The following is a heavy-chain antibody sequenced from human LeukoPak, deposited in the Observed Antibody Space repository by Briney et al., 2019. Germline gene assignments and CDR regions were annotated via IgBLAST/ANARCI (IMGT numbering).Heavy chain of an antibody. CDR2: INPNSGGT. CDR3: ARVRGGYNQNA. V-gene: IGHV1-2*02. D-gene: IGHD5-24*01. Sequence: ASVKVSCRASGYTFTGYYMHWVRQAPGQGLEWMGWINPNSGGTNYVQKFRGRVTMTRDTSISTGYMELSRLRSDDTAVYYCARVRGGYNQNAWGQGTLVTVSS. J-gene: IGHJ5*02. CDR1: GYTFTGYY.